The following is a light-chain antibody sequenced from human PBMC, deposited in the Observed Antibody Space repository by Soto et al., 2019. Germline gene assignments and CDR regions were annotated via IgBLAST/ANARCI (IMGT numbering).Light chain of an antibody. CDR2: KAS. Sequence: DIQMTQSPSSLSASVGDRVTITCRASQGIRNDVGWYQQKPGKAPKRLIYKASSLESGVPSRFSGSGSGTEFTLTISSLQPDDFATYYCQQYNSYSRTFGQGTKVDIK. CDR3: QQYNSYSRT. CDR1: QGIRND. J-gene: IGKJ1*01. V-gene: IGKV1-17*01.